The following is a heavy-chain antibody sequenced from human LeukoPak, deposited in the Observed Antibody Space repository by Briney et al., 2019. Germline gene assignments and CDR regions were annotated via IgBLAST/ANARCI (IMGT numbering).Heavy chain of an antibody. CDR2: ITNSGNSK. J-gene: IGHJ4*02. V-gene: IGHV3-48*01. CDR1: EFTFSSYS. Sequence: GGSLRLSCAASEFTFSSYSMNWVRQAPGKGLEWVSYITNSGNSKSYADSVKGRFTISRDNTKNSLYLQMNGLRAEDTAVYYCAREPVSGWYTSDYYFDYWGQGTLVTVSS. D-gene: IGHD6-19*01. CDR3: AREPVSGWYTSDYYFDY.